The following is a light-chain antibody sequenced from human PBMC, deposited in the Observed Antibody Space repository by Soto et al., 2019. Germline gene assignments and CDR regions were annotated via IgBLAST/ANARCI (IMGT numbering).Light chain of an antibody. CDR2: GAT. V-gene: IGKV3-20*01. J-gene: IGKJ2*01. CDR3: QQYGSFPYT. CDR1: QSVSGSY. Sequence: EIVLTQSPDTLSLSPGERATFSCRARQSVSGSYLAWYQQQPGQAPRLLIHGATSRATGIPDRFSGSGSGADFTLTISRLEPEDFAVYYCQQYGSFPYTFGQGTKLEIK.